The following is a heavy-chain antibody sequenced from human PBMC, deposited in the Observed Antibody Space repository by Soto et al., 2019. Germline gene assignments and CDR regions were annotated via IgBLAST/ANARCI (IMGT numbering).Heavy chain of an antibody. Sequence: ASVKVSCKASGYTFTSYGISWVRQAPGQGLEWMGWISAYNGNTNYAQKLQGRVTMTTDTSTSTAYMELRSLRSDDTAVYYCARAHYYYSSGPDWYDPWGQGTLVTVSS. V-gene: IGHV1-18*01. CDR3: ARAHYYYSSGPDWYDP. CDR1: GYTFTSYG. CDR2: ISAYNGNT. J-gene: IGHJ5*02. D-gene: IGHD3-22*01.